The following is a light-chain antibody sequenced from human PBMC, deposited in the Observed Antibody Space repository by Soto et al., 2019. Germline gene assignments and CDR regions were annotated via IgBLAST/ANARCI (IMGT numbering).Light chain of an antibody. V-gene: IGKV3-20*01. Sequence: DIVLTQSPGTLSVSPGDRATLSCRASQSVRSAHFAWYQQRPGRAPSLLIYAASTRATGIPDRFSGSGSGTDFSLTISRLEPEDFVVYYCQQYDSSPGTFGPGTKVEIK. J-gene: IGKJ1*01. CDR1: QSVRSAH. CDR3: QQYDSSPGT. CDR2: AAS.